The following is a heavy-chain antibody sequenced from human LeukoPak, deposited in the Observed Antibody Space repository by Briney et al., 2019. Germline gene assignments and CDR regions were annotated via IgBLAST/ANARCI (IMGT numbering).Heavy chain of an antibody. CDR3: AGGATPGVF. CDR1: GGSFSGYY. Sequence: PSETLSLTCGVYGGSFSGYYWTWIRQPPGKGLEWIGEINHSGSTNYIPSLKSRVTMSLDTSKNQFSLKLTSVTAADTDVYYCAGGATPGVFWGQGTLVTVSS. J-gene: IGHJ4*02. D-gene: IGHD3-10*01. CDR2: INHSGST. V-gene: IGHV4-34*01.